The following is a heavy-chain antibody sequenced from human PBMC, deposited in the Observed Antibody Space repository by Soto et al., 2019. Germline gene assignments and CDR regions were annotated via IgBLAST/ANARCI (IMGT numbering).Heavy chain of an antibody. CDR2: IIPSSSFL. CDR1: GFSFRSYY. CDR3: ARVGTDYGSGSPYYSDY. Sequence: EVQLVESGGGLVKPGGSLRLSCAASGFSFRSYYLNWVRQAPGRGLEWVSSIIPSSSFLSYADSVKGRFTISRDNAKSSVHLQMNSLRAEDTAVYFCARVGTDYGSGSPYYSDYWGQGTLVTVSS. D-gene: IGHD3-10*01. V-gene: IGHV3-21*06. J-gene: IGHJ4*02.